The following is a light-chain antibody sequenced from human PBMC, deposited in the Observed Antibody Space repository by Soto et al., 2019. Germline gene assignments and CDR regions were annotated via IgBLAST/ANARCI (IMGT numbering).Light chain of an antibody. V-gene: IGKV1D-16*01. J-gene: IGKJ4*01. CDR2: STS. CDR1: QSVTNW. CDR3: QQYNNFPPT. Sequence: DVQLTQSPSSLSASVGDRVTISCRASQSVTNWVAWYQQKPGKAPNVLIYSTSLLHGDVPSRFSGSGSGTDFTLTINSLQPEDFATYYCQQYNNFPPTFGGGTKVEIK.